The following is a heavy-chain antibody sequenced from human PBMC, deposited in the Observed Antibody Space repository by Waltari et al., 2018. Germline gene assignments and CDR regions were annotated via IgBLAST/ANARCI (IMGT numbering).Heavy chain of an antibody. J-gene: IGHJ4*02. Sequence: QVQLVQSGAEVKKPGASVKVSCKASGYTFTSYAMHWVRQAPGQRLEWMGWINAGNGKTKYSQKFQVRVTITRDTSASTAYMELSSLRSEDTAVYYCARDFVGHSGSYLNLGYWGQGTLVTVSS. D-gene: IGHD1-26*01. CDR3: ARDFVGHSGSYLNLGY. CDR1: GYTFTSYA. CDR2: INAGNGKT. V-gene: IGHV1-3*01.